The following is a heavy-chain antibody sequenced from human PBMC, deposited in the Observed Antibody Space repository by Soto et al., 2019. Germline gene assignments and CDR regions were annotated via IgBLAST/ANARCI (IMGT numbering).Heavy chain of an antibody. CDR1: GFSFSSRW. V-gene: IGHV3-7*03. J-gene: IGHJ4*02. CDR3: ATYFSSALDS. CDR2: IKGDGSEN. D-gene: IGHD3-3*01. Sequence: AGGSLRLSCAAAGFSFSSRWMSWVRQAPGKGLEWVANIKGDGSENYYVGSVKGRFTISRDNAKNSLYLQMSSLRAEDTAVYYCATYFSSALDSWGQGTLVTVSS.